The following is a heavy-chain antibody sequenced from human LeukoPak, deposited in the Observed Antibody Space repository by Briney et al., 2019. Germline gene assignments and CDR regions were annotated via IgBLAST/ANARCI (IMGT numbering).Heavy chain of an antibody. CDR1: GGSFSGYY. J-gene: IGHJ4*02. CDR3: ARAFYCSGGSCYSLSDYFDY. CDR2: INHSGST. Sequence: SETLSLTCAVYGGSFSGYYWSWIRQPPGKGLEWIGEINHSGSTNYNPSLKSRVTISVDTSKNQFSLKLSSVTAADTAVYYCARAFYCSGGSCYSLSDYFDYWGQGTLVTVSS. V-gene: IGHV4-34*01. D-gene: IGHD2-15*01.